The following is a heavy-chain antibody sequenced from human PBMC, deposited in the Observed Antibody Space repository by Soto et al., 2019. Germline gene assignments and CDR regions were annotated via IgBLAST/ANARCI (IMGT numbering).Heavy chain of an antibody. CDR2: IIPILGIA. J-gene: IGHJ4*02. D-gene: IGHD2-15*01. Sequence: QVQLVQSGAEVKKPGSSVKVSCKASGGTFSSYTISWVRQAPGQGLEWMGRIIPILGIANYAQKFQGRVTITADKSTSTDYMELSSLRSEDTAVYYCARYCIRGATGDYWGQGTLVTVSS. CDR3: ARYCIRGATGDY. CDR1: GGTFSSYT. V-gene: IGHV1-69*02.